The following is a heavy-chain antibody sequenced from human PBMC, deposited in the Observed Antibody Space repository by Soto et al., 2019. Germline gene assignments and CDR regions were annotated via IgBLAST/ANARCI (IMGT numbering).Heavy chain of an antibody. CDR3: ATYCGGDCYDY. D-gene: IGHD2-21*01. J-gene: IGHJ4*02. CDR2: FDPEDGET. Sequence: ASVKVSCKVSGYTLTELSMHWVRQAPGKGLEWMGGFDPEDGETNYAQKLQGRVTMTTDTSTSTAYMELRSLRSDDTAVYYCATYCGGDCYDYWGQGTLVTVSS. V-gene: IGHV1-24*01. CDR1: GYTLTELS.